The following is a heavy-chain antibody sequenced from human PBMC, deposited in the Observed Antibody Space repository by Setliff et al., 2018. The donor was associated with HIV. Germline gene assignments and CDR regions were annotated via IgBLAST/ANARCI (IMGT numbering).Heavy chain of an antibody. CDR2: IYTSGST. Sequence: SETLSLTCTVSGGSISSGSYYWSWIRQPAGKGLEWIGHIYTSGSTNYNPSLKSRVTISVDTSKNQFSLKLSSVTAAATAVYYCARRTYRSPIGAFDIWGQGTMVTVSS. J-gene: IGHJ3*02. CDR1: GGSISSGSYY. D-gene: IGHD6-19*01. CDR3: ARRTYRSPIGAFDI. V-gene: IGHV4-61*09.